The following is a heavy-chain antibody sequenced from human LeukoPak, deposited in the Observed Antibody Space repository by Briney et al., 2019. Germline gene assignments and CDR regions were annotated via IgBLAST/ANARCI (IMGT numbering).Heavy chain of an antibody. CDR2: IYHSGST. V-gene: IGHV4-38-2*02. CDR1: GYSISSGYY. Sequence: SETLSLTCTVSGYSISSGYYWGWIRQPPGKGLEWIGSIYHSGSTYYNPSLKSRVTISVDTSKNQFSLTLSSVTAADTAVYYCVRTATIVGATPYFDYWGQGTLVTVSS. J-gene: IGHJ4*02. D-gene: IGHD1-26*01. CDR3: VRTATIVGATPYFDY.